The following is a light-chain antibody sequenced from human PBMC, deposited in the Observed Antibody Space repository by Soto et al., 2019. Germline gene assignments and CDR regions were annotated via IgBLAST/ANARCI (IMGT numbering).Light chain of an antibody. J-gene: IGKJ1*01. CDR1: QTISTS. Sequence: DIQMTQSPSTLSAFVGDRVTITCRASQTISTSFAWYQQKPGKAPKLLIYLASTLQSGVPASFSGSGSATEFTLSISSLQPDDFATYYCQQYGTSTRTFGQGTKVDIK. CDR3: QQYGTSTRT. V-gene: IGKV1-5*03. CDR2: LAS.